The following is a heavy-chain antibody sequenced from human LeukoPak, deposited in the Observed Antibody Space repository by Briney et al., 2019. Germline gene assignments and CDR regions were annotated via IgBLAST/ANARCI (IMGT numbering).Heavy chain of an antibody. CDR1: GGSISSYY. J-gene: IGHJ5*02. Sequence: PSETLSLTCTVSGGSISSYYWSWIRQPPGKGLEWIGYIYYSGSTNYNPSLKSRVTISEDTSKNQLSLKLSSVTAADTAAYYCGRPGGYSTNGGWFAPWGQETLVTVSS. V-gene: IGHV4-59*08. CDR2: IYYSGST. CDR3: GRPGGYSTNGGWFAP. D-gene: IGHD5-12*01.